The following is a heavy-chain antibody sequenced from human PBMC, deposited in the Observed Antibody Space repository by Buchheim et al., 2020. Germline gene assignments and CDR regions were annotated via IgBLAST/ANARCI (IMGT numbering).Heavy chain of an antibody. CDR1: GGTFSSYA. Sequence: QVQLVQSGAEVKKPGSSVKVSCKASGGTFSSYAISWVRQAPGQGLEWMRRIIPILGIANYAQKFQGRVTITADKSTSTAYLELSSLRSEDTAVYYCAREYCSSTSCYSYYYYGMDVWGQGTT. D-gene: IGHD2-2*02. J-gene: IGHJ6*02. V-gene: IGHV1-69*04. CDR3: AREYCSSTSCYSYYYYGMDV. CDR2: IIPILGIA.